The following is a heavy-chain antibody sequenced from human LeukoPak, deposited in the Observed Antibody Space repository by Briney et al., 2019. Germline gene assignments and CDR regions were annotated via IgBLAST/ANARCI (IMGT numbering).Heavy chain of an antibody. J-gene: IGHJ6*03. Sequence: SETLSLTCTVSGGSISSYYWSWIRQPAGKGLEWIGRIYTSGSTNYNPSLKSRVTMSVDTSKNQFSLKLSSVTAADTAVYYCARDFSDDFWSGRKRSDYYYYMDVWGKGTTVTVSS. V-gene: IGHV4-4*07. D-gene: IGHD3-3*01. CDR1: GGSISSYY. CDR3: ARDFSDDFWSGRKRSDYYYYMDV. CDR2: IYTSGST.